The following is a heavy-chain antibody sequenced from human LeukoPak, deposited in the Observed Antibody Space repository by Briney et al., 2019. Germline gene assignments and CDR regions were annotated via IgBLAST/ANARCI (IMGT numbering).Heavy chain of an antibody. CDR1: GFTFSSYG. J-gene: IGHJ3*02. CDR2: IGYDESKK. Sequence: PGGSLRLSCAASGFTFSSYGMHWVRQAPGKGLEWVAFIGYDESKKYYAESVKGRFTISRDNSKNTLYLQMSALKTEDTAVYYCVLPPGYYYGSGDAFDIWGQGTMVTDSS. V-gene: IGHV3-30*02. CDR3: VLPPGYYYGSGDAFDI. D-gene: IGHD3-10*01.